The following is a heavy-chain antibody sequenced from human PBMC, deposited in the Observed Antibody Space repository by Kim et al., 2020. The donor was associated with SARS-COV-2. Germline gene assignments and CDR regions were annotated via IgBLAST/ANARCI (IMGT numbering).Heavy chain of an antibody. Sequence: SETLSLTCTVSGVSTNIYYYNWIRHSPGKGLEWIGHISSSGTTNYNPSLKSRVTTSADRSKNQFSLNLTYVTAADTAVYYCAGGSGWLTDEGGQGTLVTVSS. J-gene: IGHJ4*02. CDR2: ISSSGTT. CDR1: GVSTNIYY. D-gene: IGHD3-10*01. CDR3: AGGSGWLTDE. V-gene: IGHV4-59*01.